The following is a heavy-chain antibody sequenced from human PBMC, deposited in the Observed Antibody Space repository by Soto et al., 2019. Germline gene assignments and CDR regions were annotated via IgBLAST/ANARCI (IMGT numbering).Heavy chain of an antibody. V-gene: IGHV3-23*01. CDR2: ISGSGGST. CDR3: AKPQPIYSYGYRYYYYGMDV. Sequence: EVQLLESGGGLVQPGGSLRLSCAASGFTFSSYAMSWVRQAPGKGLEWVSAISGSGGSTYYADSVKGRFTISRDNSKNPLYLQMNSLRAEDTAVYYCAKPQPIYSYGYRYYYYGMDVWGQGTTVTVSS. J-gene: IGHJ6*02. CDR1: GFTFSSYA. D-gene: IGHD5-18*01.